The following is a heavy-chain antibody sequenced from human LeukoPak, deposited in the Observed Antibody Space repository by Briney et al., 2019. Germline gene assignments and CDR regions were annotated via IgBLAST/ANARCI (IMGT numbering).Heavy chain of an antibody. J-gene: IGHJ6*04. D-gene: IGHD3-3*01. CDR1: GGSFSGYY. CDR3: ARGWSRYYGMDV. CDR2: INHSGST. V-gene: IGHV4-34*01. Sequence: SETLSLTCAVYGGSFSGYYWSWIRQPPGKGPEWIGEINHSGSTNYNPSLKSRVTVSVDTSQNQFSLKLSSVTAADTAVYYCARGWSRYYGMDVWGKGTTVTVSS.